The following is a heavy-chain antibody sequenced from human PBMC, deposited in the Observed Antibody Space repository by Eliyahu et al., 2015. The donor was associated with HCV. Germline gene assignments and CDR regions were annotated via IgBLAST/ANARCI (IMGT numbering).Heavy chain of an antibody. V-gene: IGHV4-31*03. CDR2: IYYSGST. CDR1: GGSISSGGYY. J-gene: IGHJ5*02. CDR3: ARVVSPDIVVVPAAMENRLRVWFDP. Sequence: QVQLQESGPGLVKPSQTLSLXCTFSGGSISSGGYYWSWIRPPPRKGLEWIGYIYYSGSTYYNPSLKSRVTISVDTSKNQFSLKLSSVTAADTAVYYCARVVSPDIVVVPAAMENRLRVWFDPWGQGTLVTVSS. D-gene: IGHD2-2*01.